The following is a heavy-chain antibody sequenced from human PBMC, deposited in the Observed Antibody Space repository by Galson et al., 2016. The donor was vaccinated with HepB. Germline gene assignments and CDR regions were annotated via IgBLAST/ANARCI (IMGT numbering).Heavy chain of an antibody. D-gene: IGHD4-17*01. CDR2: ISYDGSSK. V-gene: IGHV3-30-3*01. CDR3: ARHHDYGASYYFDY. J-gene: IGHJ4*02. CDR1: GFTFSGYA. Sequence: ASGFTFSGYAMHWVRQAPGKGLEWVAVISYDGSSKYYADSVKGRFTISRDNSKNTLYLEMNSLRTEDTAVFYCARHHDYGASYYFDYWGQGTLVTVSP.